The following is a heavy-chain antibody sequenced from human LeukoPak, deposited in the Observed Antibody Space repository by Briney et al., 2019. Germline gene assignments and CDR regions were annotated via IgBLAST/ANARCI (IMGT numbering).Heavy chain of an antibody. V-gene: IGHV3-23*01. D-gene: IGHD3-22*01. CDR3: VKGHSSGDRAGTGY. Sequence: PGGSLRLSCAASGFTFNSYGMSWVRQAPGKGLEWVSTITGSGGSTYYAGSVKGLFTISRDNSKNTLYVQMNSLRAEDTAVYYCVKGHSSGDRAGTGYWGQGTLVTVSS. CDR2: ITGSGGST. J-gene: IGHJ4*02. CDR1: GFTFNSYG.